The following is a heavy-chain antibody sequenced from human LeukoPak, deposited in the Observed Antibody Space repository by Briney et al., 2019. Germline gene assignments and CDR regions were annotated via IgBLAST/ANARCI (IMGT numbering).Heavy chain of an antibody. J-gene: IGHJ4*02. CDR1: GYTFSDHY. D-gene: IGHD4-17*01. V-gene: IGHV1-2*02. CDR3: ARGALDPETVTNYFEY. CDR2: INPNSGDT. Sequence: ASVKVSCKASGYTFSDHYMQWVRQAPGQGFEWLGWINPNSGDTSYARKFRGRVTMTWDMSLSTAYMELRRLTYDDTAVYYCARGALDPETVTNYFEYWAQGTLVTVSS.